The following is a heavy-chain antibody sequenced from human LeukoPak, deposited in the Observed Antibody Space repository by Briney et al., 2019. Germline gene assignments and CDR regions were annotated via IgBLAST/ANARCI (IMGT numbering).Heavy chain of an antibody. CDR3: ARDRNSPAKYYFDY. V-gene: IGHV3-30*01. J-gene: IGHJ4*02. CDR2: VANDGRDK. D-gene: IGHD1-14*01. Sequence: GSLRLSCAASGFTFNAYAMHWVRQAPGKGLEWVAVVANDGRDKQYADSMKGRFTISRDNSENTLYLQMNTLRAEDTAVYYCARDRNSPAKYYFDYWGQGTLVTVSS. CDR1: GFTFNAYA.